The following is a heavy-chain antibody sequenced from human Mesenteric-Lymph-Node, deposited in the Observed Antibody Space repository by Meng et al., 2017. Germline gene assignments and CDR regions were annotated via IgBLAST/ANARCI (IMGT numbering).Heavy chain of an antibody. Sequence: QVVVAGAEVKTPGASVKVSCKASGYTFAIYGLSWVRQAPGQGLEWMGWISGYNGNTNYAQKLQGRVTMTTDTSTSTAYMELRSLRSDDTAVYYCARPLGYCSGGSRYYNDWGQGTLVTVSS. CDR3: ARPLGYCSGGSRYYND. CDR1: GYTFAIYG. J-gene: IGHJ4*02. V-gene: IGHV1-18*01. D-gene: IGHD2-15*01. CDR2: ISGYNGNT.